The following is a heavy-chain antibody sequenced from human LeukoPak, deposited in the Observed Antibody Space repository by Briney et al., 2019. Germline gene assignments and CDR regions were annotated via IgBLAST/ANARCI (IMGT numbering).Heavy chain of an antibody. CDR2: INPSGGST. CDR3: TRDSPDILTGYSLGPFDY. J-gene: IGHJ4*02. Sequence: ASVKVSCKASGYTFTSYYMHWVRQAPGQGLEWMGIINPSGGSTSYAQKFQGRVTMTRDTSTSTVYMELSSLRSEDTAVYYCTRDSPDILTGYSLGPFDYWGQGTLVTVSS. V-gene: IGHV1-46*01. CDR1: GYTFTSYY. D-gene: IGHD3-9*01.